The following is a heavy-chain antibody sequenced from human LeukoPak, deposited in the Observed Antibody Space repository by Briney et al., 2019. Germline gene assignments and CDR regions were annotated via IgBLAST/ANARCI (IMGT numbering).Heavy chain of an antibody. D-gene: IGHD3-16*01. J-gene: IGHJ4*02. CDR2: IKQDGSEK. V-gene: IGHV3-7*01. CDR1: GFTFSSYA. Sequence: GGSLRLSCAASGFTFSSYAMSWVRQAPGKGLEWVANIKQDGSEKYYVDSVKGRFTISRDNAKNSLYLQMNSLRAEDTAVYYCARGRLKGVPYFDYWGQGTLVTVSS. CDR3: ARGRLKGVPYFDY.